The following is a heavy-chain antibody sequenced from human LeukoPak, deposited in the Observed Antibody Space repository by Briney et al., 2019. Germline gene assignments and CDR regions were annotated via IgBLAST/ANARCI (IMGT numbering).Heavy chain of an antibody. CDR1: GYSTSSGYY. V-gene: IGHV4-38-2*02. D-gene: IGHD2-21*02. J-gene: IGHJ6*02. CDR3: ARGKHIVVVTYYYYGMDV. Sequence: SETLSLTCTVSGYSTSSGYYWGWIRQPPGKGLEWIGEINHSGSTNYNPSLKSRVTISVDTSKNQFSLKLSSVTAADTAVYYCARGKHIVVVTYYYYGMDVWGQGTTVTVSS. CDR2: INHSGST.